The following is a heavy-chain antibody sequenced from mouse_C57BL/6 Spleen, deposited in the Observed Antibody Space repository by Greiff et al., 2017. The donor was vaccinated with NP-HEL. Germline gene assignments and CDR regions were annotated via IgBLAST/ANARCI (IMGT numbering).Heavy chain of an antibody. Sequence: EVQGVESGGGLVKPGGSLKLSCAASGFTFSSYAMSWVRQTPEKRLEWVATISDGGSYTYYPDNVKGRFTISRDNAKNNLYLQMSNLKSEDTAMYYCAREDYGSSLYAIDYWGQGTSVTVSS. D-gene: IGHD1-1*01. CDR2: ISDGGSYT. J-gene: IGHJ4*01. CDR1: GFTFSSYA. V-gene: IGHV5-4*01. CDR3: AREDYGSSLYAIDY.